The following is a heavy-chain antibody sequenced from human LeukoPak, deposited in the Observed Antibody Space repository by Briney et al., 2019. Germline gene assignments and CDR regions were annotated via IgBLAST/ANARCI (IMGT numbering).Heavy chain of an antibody. CDR2: ISYDGSNK. Sequence: PGRSLRLSCAASGFTFSSYAMHWVRQAPGKGLEWVAVISYDGSNKYYADSVKGRFTISRDNSKNTLYLQMNSLRAEDTAVYYCARRAGAYSHPYDYWGQGTLVTASS. CDR3: ARRAGAYSHPYDY. D-gene: IGHD4/OR15-4a*01. V-gene: IGHV3-30*14. CDR1: GFTFSSYA. J-gene: IGHJ4*02.